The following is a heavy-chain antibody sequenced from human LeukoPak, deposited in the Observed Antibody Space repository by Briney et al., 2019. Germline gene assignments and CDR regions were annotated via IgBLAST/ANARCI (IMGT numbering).Heavy chain of an antibody. V-gene: IGHV1-46*01. CDR2: IDPSGGST. D-gene: IGHD6-19*01. CDR1: GYTFTSYY. CDR3: ARAIGWYDLPWYFDY. J-gene: IGHJ4*02. Sequence: ASMKVSCKASGYTFTSYYLHWVRQAPGQGLEWMGIIDPSGGSTNYAQKFQGRVTMTRDTSTSTVYMELSSLRSEDTAVYYCARAIGWYDLPWYFDYCGQGTLVTVSS.